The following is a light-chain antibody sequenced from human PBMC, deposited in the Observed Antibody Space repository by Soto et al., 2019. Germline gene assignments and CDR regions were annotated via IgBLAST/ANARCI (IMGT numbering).Light chain of an antibody. J-gene: IGKJ2*01. CDR3: QQSYSSLYT. Sequence: DIQMTQSPSTLSASVGDRVTMTCRASQSITQWLAWFQQKPGKAPNLLIYDVSSLESGVPSRFSGSGSGTDFTLTISSLQPEDFATYYCQQSYSSLYTFGQGTQLEIK. CDR2: DVS. CDR1: QSITQW. V-gene: IGKV1-5*01.